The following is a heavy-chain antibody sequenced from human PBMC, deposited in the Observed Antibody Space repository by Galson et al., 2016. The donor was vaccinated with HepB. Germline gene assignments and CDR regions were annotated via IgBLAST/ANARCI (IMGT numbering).Heavy chain of an antibody. CDR2: ISSDGTLK. D-gene: IGHD5-18*01. CDR1: GFAFSSYT. Sequence: SLRLSCAASGFAFSSYTLHWVRQVPGKGLEWVALISSDGTLKHFADSVKGRFTISRANSRSTLYLQMNSLRAEDTAVYYCAREERYTYGGSFGYWGQGVLVTVSS. V-gene: IGHV3-30*04. J-gene: IGHJ4*02. CDR3: AREERYTYGGSFGY.